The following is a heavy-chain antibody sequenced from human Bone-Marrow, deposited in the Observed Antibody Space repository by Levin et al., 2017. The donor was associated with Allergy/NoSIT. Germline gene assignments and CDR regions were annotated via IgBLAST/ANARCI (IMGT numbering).Heavy chain of an antibody. CDR1: GGSVSSGSYY. CDR2: IYYSGKN. V-gene: IGHV4-61*01. Sequence: SQTLSLTCTVSGGSVSSGSYYWNWFRQPPGKGLEWIAYIYYSGKNNYNPSLKSRVSTSVDASKNQFSLKLNSVTAADTAVYFCARGIAWHFDYWGQGTLVPVSS. J-gene: IGHJ4*02. D-gene: IGHD2-21*01. CDR3: ARGIAWHFDY.